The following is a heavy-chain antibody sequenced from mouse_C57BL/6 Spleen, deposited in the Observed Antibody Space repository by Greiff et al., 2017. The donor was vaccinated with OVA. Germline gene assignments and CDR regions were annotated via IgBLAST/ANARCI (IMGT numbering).Heavy chain of an antibody. J-gene: IGHJ2*01. CDR2: LAPNGGGT. CDR1: GFTFTSYW. V-gene: IGHV1-72*01. CDR3: ARKGDGYDEDYCDY. Sequence: QVQLLQPGADLVKPGASVKLSCTASGFTFTSYWLPWVRQSPGRGLEWIGRLAPNGGGTTYTERFKSRATLPVDKPSSTAYMQLSSRTSEDSAVDYCARKGDGYDEDYCDYWGQGTTLTVSS. D-gene: IGHD2-2*01.